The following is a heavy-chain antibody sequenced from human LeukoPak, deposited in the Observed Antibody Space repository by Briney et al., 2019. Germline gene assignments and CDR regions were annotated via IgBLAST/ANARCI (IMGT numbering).Heavy chain of an antibody. V-gene: IGHV3-21*01. Sequence: GGSLRLSCAASGFTFSNAWMSWVRQAPGKGLEWVSSISSSSSYIYYADSVKGRFTISRDNAKNSLYLQMNSLRAEDTAVYYCARDQSSGWYHPTSDYWGQGTLVTVSS. J-gene: IGHJ4*02. CDR2: ISSSSSYI. CDR1: GFTFSNAW. D-gene: IGHD6-19*01. CDR3: ARDQSSGWYHPTSDY.